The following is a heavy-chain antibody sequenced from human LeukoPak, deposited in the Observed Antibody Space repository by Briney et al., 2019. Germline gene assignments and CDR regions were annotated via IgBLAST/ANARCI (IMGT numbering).Heavy chain of an antibody. CDR2: INPNSGGT. CDR3: ARGREYSSSWGGYYMDV. CDR1: GYTFTGYY. J-gene: IGHJ6*03. V-gene: IGHV1-2*02. D-gene: IGHD6-13*01. Sequence: ASVKVSCKASGYTFTGYYMHWVRQAPGQGLEWMGWINPNSGGTNYAQKFQGRVTMTRDTSISTAYMELSRLRSDDTAVYYCARGREYSSSWGGYYMDVWGKGTTVTISS.